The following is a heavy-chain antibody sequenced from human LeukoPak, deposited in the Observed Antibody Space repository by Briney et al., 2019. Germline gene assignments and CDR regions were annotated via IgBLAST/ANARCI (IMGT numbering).Heavy chain of an antibody. Sequence: ASVKVSCKASGYTFTGYYMHWVRQAPGQGLEWMGWINPNSGGTNYAQKFQGRVTMTRDTSISTAYMDLSRLRSDDTAVYYCARGPLGYCSSTSCYHGWFDPWGQGTLVTVSS. CDR3: ARGPLGYCSSTSCYHGWFDP. J-gene: IGHJ5*02. V-gene: IGHV1-2*02. CDR2: INPNSGGT. D-gene: IGHD2-2*01. CDR1: GYTFTGYY.